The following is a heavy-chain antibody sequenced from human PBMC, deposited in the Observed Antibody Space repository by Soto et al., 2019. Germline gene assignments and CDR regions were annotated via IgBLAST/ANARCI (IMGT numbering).Heavy chain of an antibody. D-gene: IGHD2-15*01. V-gene: IGHV1-69*13. J-gene: IGHJ5*02. Sequence: ASVKVSCKASGGTFSSYAISWVRQAPGQGLEWMGGIIPIFGTANYAQKFQGRVTITADESTSTAYMELSSLRSEDTAVYYCARFRVNSNRSGGSGNWFAPWGQGTLVTVSS. CDR3: ARFRVNSNRSGGSGNWFAP. CDR1: GGTFSSYA. CDR2: IIPIFGTA.